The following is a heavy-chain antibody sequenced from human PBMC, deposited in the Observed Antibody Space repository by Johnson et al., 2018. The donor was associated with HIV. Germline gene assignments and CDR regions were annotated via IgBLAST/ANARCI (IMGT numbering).Heavy chain of an antibody. CDR2: ISYDGSNT. J-gene: IGHJ3*01. Sequence: QVQLVESGGGVVQPGRSLRLSCAASGFTFSSYAMHWVRQAPGKGLEWVAVISYDGSNTYYADSVKGRSTISRDNSKNTLYLQMNSLRAEDTAVYYGAREVHYDSSDYYERYAFDVWGQGTTVIVSS. CDR3: AREVHYDSSDYYERYAFDV. V-gene: IGHV3-30*04. CDR1: GFTFSSYA. D-gene: IGHD3-22*01.